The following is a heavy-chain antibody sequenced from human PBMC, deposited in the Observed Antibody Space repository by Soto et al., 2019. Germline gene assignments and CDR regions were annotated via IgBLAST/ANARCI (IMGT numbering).Heavy chain of an antibody. Sequence: LRLSCAASGFTFSSYAMSWVRQAPGKGLEWVSAISGSGGSTYYADSVKGRFTISRDNSKNTLYLQMNSLRAEDTAVYYCAKDISRSGGYNINFDYWGQGTLVTVSS. J-gene: IGHJ4*02. V-gene: IGHV3-23*01. CDR2: ISGSGGST. CDR3: AKDISRSGGYNINFDY. D-gene: IGHD6-25*01. CDR1: GFTFSSYA.